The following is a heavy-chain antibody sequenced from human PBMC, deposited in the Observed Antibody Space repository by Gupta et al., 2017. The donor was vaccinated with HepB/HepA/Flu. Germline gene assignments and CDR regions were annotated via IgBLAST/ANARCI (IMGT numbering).Heavy chain of an antibody. Sequence: QVQLVESGGGVVQPGRSLRLSCAASGFTFSSYAMHWVRQAPGKGLEWVAVISYDGSNKYYADSVKGRFTISRDNSKHRDNSKNTLYLEMNSLRAEDTAVYYCARAPGVVPAAMELMDYYYGMDVWGQGTTVTVSS. CDR1: GFTFSSYA. V-gene: IGHV3-30*04. J-gene: IGHJ6*02. CDR2: ISYDGSNK. D-gene: IGHD2-2*01. CDR3: ARAPGVVPAAMELMDYYYGMDV.